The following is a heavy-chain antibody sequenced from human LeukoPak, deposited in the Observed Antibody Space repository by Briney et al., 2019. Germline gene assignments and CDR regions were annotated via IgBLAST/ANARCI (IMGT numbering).Heavy chain of an antibody. CDR2: ISTTDGRT. Sequence: GGSLRLSCGASGFIFSTYAMSWVRQTPGKGLEWVSTISTTDGRTWYADSVKGRFTISRDNSKNTLNLQMNSLRAEDTAVYYCARDLGQYYDTSDNWFDPWGQGTLVTVSS. CDR1: GFIFSTYA. D-gene: IGHD3-22*01. CDR3: ARDLGQYYDTSDNWFDP. V-gene: IGHV3-23*01. J-gene: IGHJ5*02.